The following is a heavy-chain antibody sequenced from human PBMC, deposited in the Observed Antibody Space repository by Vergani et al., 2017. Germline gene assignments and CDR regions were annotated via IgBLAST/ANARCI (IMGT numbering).Heavy chain of an antibody. V-gene: IGHV4-39*01. CDR1: GGSISSGSYY. CDR2: IYYSGST. Sequence: QVQLQESGPGLVKPSQTLSLTCTVSGGSISSGSYYWGWIRQPPGKGLEWIGSIYYSGSTYYNPSLKSRVTISVDTSKNQFSLKLSSVTAADTAVYYCASISGYSSSFGVYWGQGTLVTVSS. J-gene: IGHJ4*02. D-gene: IGHD6-13*01. CDR3: ASISGYSSSFGVY.